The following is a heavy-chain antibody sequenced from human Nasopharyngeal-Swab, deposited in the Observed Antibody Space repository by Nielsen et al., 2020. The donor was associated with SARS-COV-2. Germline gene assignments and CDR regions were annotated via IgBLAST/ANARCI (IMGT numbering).Heavy chain of an antibody. CDR3: AKDQGGDYVFDY. J-gene: IGHJ4*02. CDR2: ISGSGGST. D-gene: IGHD4-17*01. Sequence: GESLKISCAASGFTFSSYSMNWVHQAPGKGLEWVSAISGSGGSTYYADSVKGRFTISRDNSKNTLYLQMNSLRAEDTAVYYCAKDQGGDYVFDYWGQGTLVTVSS. V-gene: IGHV3-23*01. CDR1: GFTFSSYS.